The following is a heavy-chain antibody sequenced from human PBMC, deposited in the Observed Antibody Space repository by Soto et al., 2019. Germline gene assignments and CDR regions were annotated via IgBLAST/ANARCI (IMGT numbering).Heavy chain of an antibody. CDR1: GGAISSGGYY. D-gene: IGHD2-15*01. Sequence: QVQLQESGPGLVKPSQTLSLTCTVSGGAISSGGYYWSWIRQHPGKGMEWIGYIYYSGSTYYNPSLKSRATISVDTSKNPLSLKLSSVAAADTAVYYWARVRYCSGGICYPRFDPWGQGTLVTVSS. V-gene: IGHV4-31*03. CDR2: IYYSGST. CDR3: ARVRYCSGGICYPRFDP. J-gene: IGHJ5*02.